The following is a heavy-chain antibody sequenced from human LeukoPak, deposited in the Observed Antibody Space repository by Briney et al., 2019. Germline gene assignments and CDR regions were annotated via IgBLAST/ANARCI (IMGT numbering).Heavy chain of an antibody. CDR3: ARLDSSGYYLENWFDP. Sequence: ASVKVSCKASGYTFTSYGISGVRQAPGQGLEWMGWISAYNGNTNYAQKLQGRVTMTTDTSTSTAYMELRSLRSDDTAVYYCARLDSSGYYLENWFDPWGQGTLVTVSS. V-gene: IGHV1-18*01. J-gene: IGHJ5*02. D-gene: IGHD3-22*01. CDR2: ISAYNGNT. CDR1: GYTFTSYG.